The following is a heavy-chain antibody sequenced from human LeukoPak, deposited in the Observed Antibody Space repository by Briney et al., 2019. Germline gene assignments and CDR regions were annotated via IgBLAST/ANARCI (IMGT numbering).Heavy chain of an antibody. CDR3: ARDQSPLVGGYYFDY. Sequence: MPSETLSLTCTVSGGSISSYYWSWIRQPAGKGLEWIGRIYTSGSTNYNPSLKSRVTMSVGTSKNQFSLKLSSVTAADTAVYYCARDQSPLVGGYYFDYWGQGTLVTVSS. J-gene: IGHJ4*02. CDR1: GGSISSYY. D-gene: IGHD2-15*01. CDR2: IYTSGST. V-gene: IGHV4-4*07.